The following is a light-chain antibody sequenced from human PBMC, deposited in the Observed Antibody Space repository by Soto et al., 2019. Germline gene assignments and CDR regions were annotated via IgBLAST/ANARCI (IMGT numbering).Light chain of an antibody. CDR3: QVRDSSSDHME. CDR2: DDD. V-gene: IGLV3-21*02. J-gene: IGLJ3*02. CDR1: NIGNKS. Sequence: SYELTQPPSVSVAPGQTASITCGGSNIGNKSVHWYQQRPGQAPVVVVYDDDIRPSGIPERFSGSNSGNTATLSISRVGAGDEADYYCQVRDSSSDHMEFGGGTKLTVL.